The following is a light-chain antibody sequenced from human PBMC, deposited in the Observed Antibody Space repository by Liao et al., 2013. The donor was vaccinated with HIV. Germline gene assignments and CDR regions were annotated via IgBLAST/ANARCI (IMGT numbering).Light chain of an antibody. CDR3: QAWDSSIYVV. CDR1: KLGDKY. CDR2: QDS. J-gene: IGLJ2*01. Sequence: LTQPPSVSVSPGQTASIACSGDKLGDKYACWYQQKPGQSPVLIIYQDSRRPSGIPERFSGSNSGNTATLTISGTQAMDEADYYCQAWDSSIYVVFGGGTKLTVL. V-gene: IGLV3-1*01.